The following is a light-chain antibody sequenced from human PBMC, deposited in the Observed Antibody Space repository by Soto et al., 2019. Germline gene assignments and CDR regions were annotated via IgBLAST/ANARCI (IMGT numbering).Light chain of an antibody. Sequence: EVVMTQSPATLSVSPGERATLSCRASQSVRSNLAWYQQKPGQAPRLLIYDASTRATDVPARFSGSGSGTEVTLTISSRRAEEFAIYYCQRYSNLRTLGQGTKVDIK. CDR2: DAS. J-gene: IGKJ1*01. CDR3: QRYSNLRT. CDR1: QSVRSN. V-gene: IGKV3-15*01.